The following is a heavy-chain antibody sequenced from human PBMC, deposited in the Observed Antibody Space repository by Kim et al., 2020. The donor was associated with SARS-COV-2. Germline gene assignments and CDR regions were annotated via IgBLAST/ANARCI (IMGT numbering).Heavy chain of an antibody. CDR3: ARAYSSGWPYYYYYGMDV. D-gene: IGHD6-19*01. Sequence: ASVKVSCKASGYTFTSYYMHWVRQAPGQGLEWMGIINPSGGSTSYAQKFQGRVTMTRDTSTSTVYMELSSLRSEDTAVYYCARAYSSGWPYYYYYGMDVWGQGTTVTVSS. CDR1: GYTFTSYY. V-gene: IGHV1-46*01. CDR2: INPSGGST. J-gene: IGHJ6*02.